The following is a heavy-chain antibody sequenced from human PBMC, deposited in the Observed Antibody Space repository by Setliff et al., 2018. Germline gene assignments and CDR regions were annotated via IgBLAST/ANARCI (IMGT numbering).Heavy chain of an antibody. J-gene: IGHJ6*02. CDR3: ARDHIYSSSWYYYYYGMDV. CDR2: IYTSGST. D-gene: IGHD6-13*01. Sequence: PSETLSLTCAVYGGSFSGYYWGWIRQPPGKGLEWIGRIYTSGSTNYNPSLKSRVTISVDTSKNQFSLKLSSVTAADTAVYYCARDHIYSSSWYYYYYGMDVWGQGTTVTV. V-gene: IGHV4-34*01. CDR1: GGSFSGYY.